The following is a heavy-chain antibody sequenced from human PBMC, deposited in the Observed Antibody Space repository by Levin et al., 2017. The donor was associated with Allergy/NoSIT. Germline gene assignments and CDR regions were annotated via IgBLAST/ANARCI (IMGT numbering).Heavy chain of an antibody. J-gene: IGHJ4*02. CDR2: IYYSGST. V-gene: IGHV4-31*03. CDR3: ARGYSGYGEIDY. Sequence: SETLSLTCTVSGGSISSGGYYWSWIRQHPGKGLEWIGYIYYSGSTYYNPSLKSRVTISVDTSKNQFSLKLSSVTAADTAVYYCARGYSGYGEIDYWGQGTLVTVSS. D-gene: IGHD5-12*01. CDR1: GGSISSGGYY.